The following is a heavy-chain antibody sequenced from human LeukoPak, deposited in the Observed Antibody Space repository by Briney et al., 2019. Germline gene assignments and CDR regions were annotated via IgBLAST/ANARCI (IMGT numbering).Heavy chain of an antibody. Sequence: RPGGSLRLSCAVSDSSFWSHDMSWVRQTLEKGLEWVSSIASDGASFYADSVRGRFTISRDKSQNILYLQMNSLRADDTARYYCAKGPNFGSWRAVNYWGQGRLVTVSS. D-gene: IGHD3-10*01. CDR3: AKGPNFGSWRAVNY. V-gene: IGHV3-23*01. CDR2: IASDGAS. CDR1: DSSFWSHD. J-gene: IGHJ4*02.